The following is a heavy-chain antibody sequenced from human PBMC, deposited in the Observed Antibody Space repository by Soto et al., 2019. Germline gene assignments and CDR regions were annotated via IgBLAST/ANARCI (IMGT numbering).Heavy chain of an antibody. CDR1: GGSISSAGFY. CDR3: ARNSGWYGGHWFDP. D-gene: IGHD6-19*01. V-gene: IGHV4-61*08. Sequence: SETLSLTCIVSGGSISSAGFYWSWIRQPPGKGLEWIGYIYYSGSTNYNPSLKSRVTISVDTSKNQFSLKLSSVTAADTAVYYCARNSGWYGGHWFDPWGQGTLVTVSS. CDR2: IYYSGST. J-gene: IGHJ5*02.